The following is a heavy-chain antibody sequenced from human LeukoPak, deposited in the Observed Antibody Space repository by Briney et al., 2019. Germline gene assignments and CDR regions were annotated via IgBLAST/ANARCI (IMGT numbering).Heavy chain of an antibody. CDR3: AKTSLWFGELLRETFDY. J-gene: IGHJ4*02. CDR2: IRYDGSNK. CDR1: AFTFSSYG. D-gene: IGHD3-10*01. Sequence: PGGCLRLSCAASAFTFSSYGMHWVRQAPGKGLEWVAFIRYDGSNKYYADSVKGRFTISRDNSKNTLYLQMNSLRAEDTAVYYCAKTSLWFGELLRETFDYWGQGTLVTVSS. V-gene: IGHV3-30*02.